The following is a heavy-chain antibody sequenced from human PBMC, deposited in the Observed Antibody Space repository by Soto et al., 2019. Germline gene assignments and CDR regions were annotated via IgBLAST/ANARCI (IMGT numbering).Heavy chain of an antibody. Sequence: PGGSLRLSCAASGFTFSSYAMHWFRQAPGKGLEWVAVISYDGSNKYYADSVKGRFTISRDNSKNTLYLQMNSLRAEDTAVYYCARAKFAPGINAFDIWGQGTMVTVS. J-gene: IGHJ3*02. CDR1: GFTFSSYA. V-gene: IGHV3-30-3*01. D-gene: IGHD3-10*01. CDR2: ISYDGSNK. CDR3: ARAKFAPGINAFDI.